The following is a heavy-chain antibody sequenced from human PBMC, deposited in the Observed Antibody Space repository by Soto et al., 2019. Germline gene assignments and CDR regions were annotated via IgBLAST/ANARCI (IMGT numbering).Heavy chain of an antibody. J-gene: IGHJ4*02. V-gene: IGHV3-30-3*01. CDR1: GFTFSSYA. CDR2: ISYDGSNK. CDR3: ARDYRVGALDY. Sequence: SLRLSCAASGFTFSSYAMHWVRQAPGKGLEWVAVISYDGSNKYYADSVKGRFTISRDNSKNTLYLQMNSLRAEDTAVYYCARDYRVGALDYWGQGTLVTGSS. D-gene: IGHD1-26*01.